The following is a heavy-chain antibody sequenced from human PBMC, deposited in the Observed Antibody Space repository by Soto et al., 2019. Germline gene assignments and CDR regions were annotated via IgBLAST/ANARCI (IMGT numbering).Heavy chain of an antibody. CDR3: VGEGDDILTGYLLDY. CDR2: IIPILGIA. D-gene: IGHD3-9*01. V-gene: IGHV1-69*02. Sequence: QVQLVQSGAEVKKPGSSVKVSCKASGGTFSSYTISWVRQAPGQGVEWMGRIIPILGIANYAQKFQGRVTITADKSTSTAYMELSSVRSEDTAVYYCVGEGDDILTGYLLDYWGQGTLVTVSS. CDR1: GGTFSSYT. J-gene: IGHJ4*02.